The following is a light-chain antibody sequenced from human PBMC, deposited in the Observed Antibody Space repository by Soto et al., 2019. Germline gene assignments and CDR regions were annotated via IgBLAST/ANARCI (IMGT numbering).Light chain of an antibody. CDR2: TSS. CDR3: QQSYNFPRT. CDR1: QTINTY. V-gene: IGKV1-39*01. Sequence: DIQMTQSPSSLSASVGDRVTITCRASQTINTYLHWYQQKPGKAPSLLIYTSSNLQSGVPSRFSGSGSGTDFTLTISSLQPEDSATYYCQQSYNFPRTFGQGTKVEFK. J-gene: IGKJ1*01.